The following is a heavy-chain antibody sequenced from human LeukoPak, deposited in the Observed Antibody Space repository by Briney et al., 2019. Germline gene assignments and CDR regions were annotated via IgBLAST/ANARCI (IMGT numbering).Heavy chain of an antibody. CDR1: GGSISSSSYY. CDR3: ARRVIVVVPAAIDDAFDI. CDR2: IYYSGST. J-gene: IGHJ3*02. V-gene: IGHV4-39*01. Sequence: SETLSLTCTVSGGSISSSSYYWGWIRQPPGKGLEWIGSIYYSGSTYYNPSLKSRVTISVDTSKNQFSLKLSSVTAADTAVYYCARRVIVVVPAAIDDAFDIWGQGTMVTVSS. D-gene: IGHD2-2*02.